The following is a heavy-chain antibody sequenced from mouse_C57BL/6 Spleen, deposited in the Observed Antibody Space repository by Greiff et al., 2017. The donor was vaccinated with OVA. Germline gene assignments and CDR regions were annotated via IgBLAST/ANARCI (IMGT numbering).Heavy chain of an antibody. J-gene: IGHJ2*01. CDR1: GYSFTDYN. D-gene: IGHD1-1*01. Sequence: EVQLQESGPELVKPGASVKISCKASGYSFTDYNMNWVKQSNGKSLEWIGVINPNYGTTSYNQKFKGKATLTVDQSSSTAYMQLNSLTSEDSAVYYCARGYYYGSSPHFDYWGQGTTLTVSS. V-gene: IGHV1-39*01. CDR2: INPNYGTT. CDR3: ARGYYYGSSPHFDY.